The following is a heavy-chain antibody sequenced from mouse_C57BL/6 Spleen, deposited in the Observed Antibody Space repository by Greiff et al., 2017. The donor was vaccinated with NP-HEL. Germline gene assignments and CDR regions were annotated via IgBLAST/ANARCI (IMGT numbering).Heavy chain of an antibody. CDR1: GYSITSGYY. D-gene: IGHD2-1*01. J-gene: IGHJ2*01. Sequence: VQLKESGPGLVKPSQSLSLTCSVTGYSITSGYYWNWIRQFPGNKLEWMGYISYDGSNNYNPSLKNRISITRETSKNQFFLKLNSVTTEDTATYYCAREDGNYVFDYWGQGTTLTVSS. CDR2: ISYDGSN. V-gene: IGHV3-6*01. CDR3: AREDGNYVFDY.